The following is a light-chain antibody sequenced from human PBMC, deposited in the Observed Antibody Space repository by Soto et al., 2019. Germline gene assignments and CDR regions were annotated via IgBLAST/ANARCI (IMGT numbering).Light chain of an antibody. Sequence: ILLTQSPGTLSLSPGERATLSCRASQSVSSSYLAWYQQKPGQAPRLLIYGASSRTTGIPDRFSGSGSGTDFTLTISKLEPEDFAVYYCQQYGTYGGHTFGPGTRVDI. J-gene: IGKJ3*01. V-gene: IGKV3-20*01. CDR2: GAS. CDR3: QQYGTYGGHT. CDR1: QSVSSSY.